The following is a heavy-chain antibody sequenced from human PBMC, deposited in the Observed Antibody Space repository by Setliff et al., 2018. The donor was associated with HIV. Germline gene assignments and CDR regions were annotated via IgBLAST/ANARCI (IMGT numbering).Heavy chain of an antibody. CDR1: GFTFDDHG. Sequence: PGGSLRLSCAASGFTFDDHGMSWVRQVPWKGLEWVSGLNWIGGSTAYADSVKGRFTISRDNAKNSLYLQMNSLRAEDTALYYCARGRLLRYFDLDAFDIWGQGTMVTVSS. D-gene: IGHD3-9*01. V-gene: IGHV3-20*04. CDR2: LNWIGGST. CDR3: ARGRLLRYFDLDAFDI. J-gene: IGHJ3*02.